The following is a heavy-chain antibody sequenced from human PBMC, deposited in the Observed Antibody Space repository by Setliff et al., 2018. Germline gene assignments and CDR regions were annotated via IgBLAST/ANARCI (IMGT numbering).Heavy chain of an antibody. D-gene: IGHD2-15*01. Sequence: PSETLSLTCTVSGGSISSSSYYWGWIRQPPGKGLEWIGSIYYSGSTYYNPSLKSRVTISVDTSKNQFSLKLSSVTAADTAVYFCATPGFCSSGSCYSFDDWGQGALVTVSS. V-gene: IGHV4-39*07. CDR2: IYYSGST. CDR1: GGSISSSSYY. CDR3: ATPGFCSSGSCYSFDD. J-gene: IGHJ4*02.